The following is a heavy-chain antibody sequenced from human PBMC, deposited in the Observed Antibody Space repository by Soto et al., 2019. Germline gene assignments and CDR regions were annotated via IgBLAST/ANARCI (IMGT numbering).Heavy chain of an antibody. CDR1: GGTFSSYT. CDR2: IIPILGIA. D-gene: IGHD2-2*01. V-gene: IGHV1-69*04. J-gene: IGHJ4*02. Sequence: GASVKVSCKASGGTFSSYTISWVRQAPGQGLEWMGRIIPILGIANYAQKFQGRVTITADKSTSTAYMELSSLRSEDTAVYYCARDDGRSLDSEYCSSTSCYFPGPFDYWGQGTLVIVSS. CDR3: ARDDGRSLDSEYCSSTSCYFPGPFDY.